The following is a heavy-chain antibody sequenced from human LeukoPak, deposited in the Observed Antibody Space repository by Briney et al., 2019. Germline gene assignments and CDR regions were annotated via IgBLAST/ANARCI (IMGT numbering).Heavy chain of an antibody. Sequence: GGSLRLSCAASAFTFSTYWMHWVRQAPGKGLEWVSVIYSGGSTYYADSVKGRFTISRDNSKNTLYLQMNSLRAEDTAVYYCAREGEFGEFVFDYWGQGTLVTVSS. D-gene: IGHD3-10*01. CDR3: AREGEFGEFVFDY. V-gene: IGHV3-53*01. CDR2: IYSGGST. J-gene: IGHJ4*02. CDR1: AFTFSTYW.